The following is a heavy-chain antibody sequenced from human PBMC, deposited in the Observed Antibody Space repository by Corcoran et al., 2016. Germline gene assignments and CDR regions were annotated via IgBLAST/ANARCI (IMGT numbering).Heavy chain of an antibody. D-gene: IGHD2-2*01. CDR2: IWYDGSNK. CDR1: GFTFSSYG. Sequence: QVQLVESGGGVVQPGRSLRLSCAASGFTFSSYGMHWVRQAPGKGLEWVAVIWYDGSNKYYADSVKGRFTISRDNSKNTLYLRMNSLRAEDTAVYYCARDLANCSSTSCYYYYGMDVWGQGTTVTVSS. V-gene: IGHV3-33*01. J-gene: IGHJ6*02. CDR3: ARDLANCSSTSCYYYYGMDV.